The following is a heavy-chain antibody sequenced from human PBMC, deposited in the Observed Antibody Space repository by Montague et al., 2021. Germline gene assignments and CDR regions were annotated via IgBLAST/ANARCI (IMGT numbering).Heavy chain of an antibody. V-gene: IGHV4-39*01. CDR1: GDSISSKGNF. D-gene: IGHD2/OR15-2a*01. CDR2: LDYSGTT. J-gene: IGHJ6*03. CDR3: ARHRSRHHSMAFVASDHYFYMDV. Sequence: SETLSLTCSVSGDSISSKGNFWGWIRQPPGKGLEWIGVLDYSGTTYYSPSLRSRVTISVDTSKSQFSLKVTAVTAADTAAYYCARHRSRHHSMAFVASDHYFYMDVWGTGTTVAVSS.